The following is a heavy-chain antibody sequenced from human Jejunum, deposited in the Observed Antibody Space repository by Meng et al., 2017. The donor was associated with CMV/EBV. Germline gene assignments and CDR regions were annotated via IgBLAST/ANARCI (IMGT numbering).Heavy chain of an antibody. CDR3: ASPLGILGIVDL. D-gene: IGHD7-27*01. V-gene: IGHV4-39*01. Sequence: QLPLPVAGPGLGKPSGTLSLPCTVSGGSIRSGSYYWGWIRQAPGKGLEWIGSIYYSGSTYYHPSLKSRVTISVDTSKDQFSLKLSSVTAADTAVYYCASPLGILGIVDLWGRGTLVTVSS. CDR2: IYYSGST. J-gene: IGHJ2*01. CDR1: GGSIRSGSYY.